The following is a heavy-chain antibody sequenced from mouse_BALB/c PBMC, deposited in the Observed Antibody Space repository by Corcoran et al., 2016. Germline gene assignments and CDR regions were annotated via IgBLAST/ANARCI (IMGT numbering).Heavy chain of an antibody. CDR1: GYSITSGYY. CDR2: ISYDGSN. D-gene: IGHD1-1*01. Sequence: DVQLKESGPGLVQPSQSLSLTYSVTGYSITSGYYWNWIRQFPGNKLEWMGYISYDGSNNYNPSLKNRISITRDTSKNQFFLKLNSVTTEDTATYYCATLLRSYDYWGQGATLTVSS. V-gene: IGHV3-6*02. J-gene: IGHJ2*01. CDR3: ATLLRSYDY.